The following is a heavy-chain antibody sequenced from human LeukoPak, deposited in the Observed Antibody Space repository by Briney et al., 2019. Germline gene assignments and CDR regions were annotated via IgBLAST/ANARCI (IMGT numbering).Heavy chain of an antibody. CDR3: GRDIDVGAIDY. Sequence: GGSLRLSCAASGFTFSDHYMDWVRQAPGKGLEWVGRTRNKPNSYTTEYAASVKGRFTISRDDSKNSLYLQMNSLKTEDTAVYYCGRDIDVGAIDYWGQGTLVTVSS. D-gene: IGHD1-26*01. J-gene: IGHJ4*02. V-gene: IGHV3-72*01. CDR1: GFTFSDHY. CDR2: TRNKPNSYTT.